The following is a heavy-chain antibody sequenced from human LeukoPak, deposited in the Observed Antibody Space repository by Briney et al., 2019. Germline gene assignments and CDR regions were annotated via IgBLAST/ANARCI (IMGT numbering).Heavy chain of an antibody. J-gene: IGHJ3*02. CDR1: GGSISSNNW. CDR2: IYHSGSP. Sequence: PSGTLSLTCAVSGGSISSNNWWGWVRQPPGKGLEWIGEIYHSGSPNYNPSLKSRVTISVDKSRNHFSLNLSSVTAADTAVYYCAREHTADDAFDIWGQGTMVTVSP. V-gene: IGHV4-4*02. CDR3: AREHTADDAFDI. D-gene: IGHD5-18*01.